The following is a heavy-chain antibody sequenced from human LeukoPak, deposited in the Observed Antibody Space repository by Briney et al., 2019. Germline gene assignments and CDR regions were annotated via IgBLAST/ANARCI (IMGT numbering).Heavy chain of an antibody. D-gene: IGHD6-13*01. CDR3: ARAEAAAGKGDWFDP. CDR2: IYYSGST. CDR1: GGSISSGDYY. V-gene: IGHV4-30-4*08. J-gene: IGHJ5*02. Sequence: SETLSLTCTVSGGSISSGDYYWSWIRQPPGKGLEWIGYIYYSGSTYYNPSLKSRVIISVDMSKNQFSLKLSSVTAADTAVYYCARAEAAAGKGDWFDPWGQGTLVTVSS.